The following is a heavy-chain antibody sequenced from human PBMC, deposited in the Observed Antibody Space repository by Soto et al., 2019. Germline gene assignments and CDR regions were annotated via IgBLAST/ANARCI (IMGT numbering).Heavy chain of an antibody. J-gene: IGHJ3*02. CDR2: ISAYNGNT. CDR1: GYTFTSYG. Sequence: ASVRVSCKASGYTFTSYGISWVRQAPGQGLEWMGWISAYNGNTNYAQKLQGRVTMTTDTSTSTAYMELRSLRSDDTAVYYCARDYGAHGGSRDAFDIWGQGTMVTVSS. V-gene: IGHV1-18*01. D-gene: IGHD4-17*01. CDR3: ARDYGAHGGSRDAFDI.